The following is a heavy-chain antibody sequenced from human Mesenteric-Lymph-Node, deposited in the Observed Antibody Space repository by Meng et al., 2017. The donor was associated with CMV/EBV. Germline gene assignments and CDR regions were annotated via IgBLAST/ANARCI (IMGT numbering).Heavy chain of an antibody. D-gene: IGHD1-20*01. Sequence: GESLKISCAASGFTFSDYGMHWVRQAPGKGLEWVAVIWYDESSEYYADSVKGRFTISRDNSKNTLYLQMNSLRAEDTAIYYCANLNWNLDGFDIWGQGTMVTVSS. CDR1: GFTFSDYG. CDR2: IWYDESSE. V-gene: IGHV3-33*06. J-gene: IGHJ3*02. CDR3: ANLNWNLDGFDI.